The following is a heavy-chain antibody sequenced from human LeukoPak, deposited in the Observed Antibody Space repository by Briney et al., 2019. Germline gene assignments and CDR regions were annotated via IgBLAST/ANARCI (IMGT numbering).Heavy chain of an antibody. V-gene: IGHV3-30*01. CDR1: GFTFSSYT. D-gene: IGHD3-22*01. Sequence: GGSLRLSCDASGFTFSSYTMHWVRQAPGKGLEWVAVISYDGNKKHYADSVKGRFTISRDNSKNTLYLQMNSLRPEDTAVYYCARDLPYYYDSSGYDYWGQGTLVTVSS. J-gene: IGHJ4*02. CDR2: ISYDGNKK. CDR3: ARDLPYYYDSSGYDY.